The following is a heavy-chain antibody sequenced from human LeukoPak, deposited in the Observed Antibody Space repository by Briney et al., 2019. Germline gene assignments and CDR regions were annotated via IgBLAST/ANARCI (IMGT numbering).Heavy chain of an antibody. J-gene: IGHJ4*02. CDR1: GFTFTSYN. CDR3: ARGSSGWFDYFHY. V-gene: IGHV3-21*01. D-gene: IGHD6-19*01. CDR2: ISSSSNFI. Sequence: GGSLRLSCAASGFTFTSYNMNWVRQAPGKGPEWVSSISSSSNFIYYADSVKGRFTISRDNAKNSLYLQMNSLRAEDTAVYYCARGSSGWFDYFHYWGQGTLVTVSS.